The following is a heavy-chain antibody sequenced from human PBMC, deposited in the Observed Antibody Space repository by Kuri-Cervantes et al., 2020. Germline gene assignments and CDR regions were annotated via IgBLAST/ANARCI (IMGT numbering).Heavy chain of an antibody. Sequence: GESLKISCAASGFTFSSYAMHWVRQAPGKGLEWVAVISYDGSNKYYADSVKGRFTISRDNSKNTLYLQMNSLRAEDTAVYYCARGQARIWYGMDVWGQGTTVTVSS. V-gene: IGHV3-30-3*01. CDR3: ARGQARIWYGMDV. CDR2: ISYDGSNK. CDR1: GFTFSSYA. J-gene: IGHJ6*02. D-gene: IGHD3-16*01.